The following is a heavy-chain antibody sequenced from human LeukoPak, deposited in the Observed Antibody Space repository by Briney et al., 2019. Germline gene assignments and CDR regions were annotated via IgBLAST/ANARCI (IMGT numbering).Heavy chain of an antibody. CDR1: GFTFSSNG. CDR3: ASITGTTAGYFDY. J-gene: IGHJ4*02. D-gene: IGHD1-20*01. CDR2: ISSSGSTI. V-gene: IGHV3-48*04. Sequence: GGSLRLSCVASGFTFSSNGMNWVRQAPGKGLEWVSYISSSGSTIYYADSVKGRFTISRDNAKNSLYLQMNSLRAEDTAVYYCASITGTTAGYFDYWGQGTLVTVSS.